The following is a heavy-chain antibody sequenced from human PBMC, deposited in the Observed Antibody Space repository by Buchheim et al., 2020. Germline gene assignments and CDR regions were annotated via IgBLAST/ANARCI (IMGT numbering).Heavy chain of an antibody. CDR1: EYRFSDYW. J-gene: IGHJ6*02. D-gene: IGHD3-22*01. V-gene: IGHV5-51*01. Sequence: EVQLVQSGAEVKKPGESLKISCKGFEYRFSDYWIGWVRQMPGKGLEWIASIYPGDSATIYSPSFQGQVTISVDNSISTAYLHWSSLKASDSAMYYCARQLYYYDSSGYYFADYYYGMDVWGQGTT. CDR3: ARQLYYYDSSGYYFADYYYGMDV. CDR2: IYPGDSAT.